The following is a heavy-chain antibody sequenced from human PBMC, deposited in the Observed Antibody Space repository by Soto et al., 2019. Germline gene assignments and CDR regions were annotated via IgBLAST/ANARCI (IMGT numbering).Heavy chain of an antibody. J-gene: IGHJ4*02. CDR3: AGRGYSGYDLDY. Sequence: QVQLVQSGAEVKKPGSSVKVSCKASGGTFSSYTISWVRQAPGQGLEWMGRIIPILGIANYAQKFQGRVTITADKSTSTAYMELSSLRSEDTAEYYCAGRGYSGYDLDYWGQGTLVTVSS. V-gene: IGHV1-69*02. CDR1: GGTFSSYT. CDR2: IIPILGIA. D-gene: IGHD5-12*01.